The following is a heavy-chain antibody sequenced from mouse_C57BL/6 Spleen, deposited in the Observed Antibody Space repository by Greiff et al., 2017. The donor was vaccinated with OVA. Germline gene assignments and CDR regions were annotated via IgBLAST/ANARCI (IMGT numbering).Heavy chain of an antibody. V-gene: IGHV2-2*01. CDR3: ARSYDGYPPAMDY. CDR2: LWSGGST. CDR1: GFSLTSYG. D-gene: IGHD2-3*01. J-gene: IGHJ4*01. Sequence: VNLVESGPGLVQPSQSLSITCTVSGFSLTSYGVHWVRQSPGKGLEWLGVLWSGGSTDYNAAFISRLSISKDNSKSQVFFKMNSLQADDTAIYYCARSYDGYPPAMDYWGQGTSVTVSS.